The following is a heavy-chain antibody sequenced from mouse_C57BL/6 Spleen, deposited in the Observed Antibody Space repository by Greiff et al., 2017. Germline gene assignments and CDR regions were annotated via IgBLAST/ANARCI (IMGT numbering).Heavy chain of an antibody. CDR2: IHPNSGST. V-gene: IGHV1-64*01. CDR3: ARLRYGSSPAWFAY. J-gene: IGHJ3*01. CDR1: GYTFTSYW. Sequence: QVQLQQPGAELVKPGASVKLSCKASGYTFTSYWMHWVKQRPGQGLEWIGMIHPNSGSTNYNEKFKSKATLTVDRSSSTAYMQLSSLTSEDSAVYYCARLRYGSSPAWFAYWGQGTLVTVSA. D-gene: IGHD1-1*01.